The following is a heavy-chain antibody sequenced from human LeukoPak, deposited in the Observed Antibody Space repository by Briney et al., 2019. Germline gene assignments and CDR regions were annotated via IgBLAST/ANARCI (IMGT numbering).Heavy chain of an antibody. Sequence: PGGSLRLSCAASGFAFSMYNMNWVRQAPGKGLEWLSYISGSGNTIYYADSVRGRFTISRDNAKNSLYLQMNSLRDEDTAVYYCARDNTVANDYWGQGILVTVSS. CDR3: ARDNTVANDY. V-gene: IGHV3-48*02. CDR1: GFAFSMYN. CDR2: ISGSGNTI. D-gene: IGHD4-17*01. J-gene: IGHJ4*02.